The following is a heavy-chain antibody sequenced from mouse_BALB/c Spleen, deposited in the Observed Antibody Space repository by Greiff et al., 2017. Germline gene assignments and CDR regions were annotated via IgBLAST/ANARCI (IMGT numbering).Heavy chain of an antibody. D-gene: IGHD6-2*01. CDR1: GFSLTSYG. CDR3: ARDPSLLYYFDY. V-gene: IGHV2-9*02. CDR2: IWAGGST. J-gene: IGHJ2*01. Sequence: VKLEESGPGLVAPSQSLSITCTVSGFSLTSYGVHWVRQPPGKGLEWLGVIWAGGSTNYNSALMSRLSISKDNSKSQVFLKMNSLQTDDTAMYYCARDPSLLYYFDYWGQGTTLTVSS.